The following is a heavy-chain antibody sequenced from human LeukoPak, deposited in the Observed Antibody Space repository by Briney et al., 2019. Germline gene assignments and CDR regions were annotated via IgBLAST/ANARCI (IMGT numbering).Heavy chain of an antibody. CDR3: AREAVTRNYFDY. CDR1: GGSISSYY. V-gene: IGHV4-39*02. Sequence: SETLSLTCTVSGGSISSYYWGWIRQPPGKGLEWIGSIYYSGSTYYNPSLKSRVTISVDTSKNQFSLKLSSVTAADTAVYYCAREAVTRNYFDYWGQGTLVTVSS. CDR2: IYYSGST. J-gene: IGHJ4*02. D-gene: IGHD4-17*01.